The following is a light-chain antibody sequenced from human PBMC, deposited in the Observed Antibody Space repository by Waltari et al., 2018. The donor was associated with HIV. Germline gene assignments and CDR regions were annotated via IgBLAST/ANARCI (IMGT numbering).Light chain of an antibody. CDR3: QQYGSSPWT. V-gene: IGKV3-20*01. J-gene: IGKJ1*01. CDR2: GAS. Sequence: DIVLTQSPGAVSLSPGERATLSCRASQTVNSNYLAWYQQKPGQAPSLLIYGASTRATGIPDRFSGSGSATDFTLTISRLEPEDSAVYHCQQYGSSPWTFGQGTKVEI. CDR1: QTVNSNY.